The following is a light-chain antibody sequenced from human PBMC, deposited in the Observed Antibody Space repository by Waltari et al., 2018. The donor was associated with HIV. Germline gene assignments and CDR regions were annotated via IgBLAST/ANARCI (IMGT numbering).Light chain of an antibody. V-gene: IGLV2-14*01. CDR1: SSDVGGYNY. J-gene: IGLJ3*02. CDR3: SSYSSTNTLGV. CDR2: EVT. Sequence: QSALTQPASVSGSPGQSITISCTGASSDVGGYNYVSWYQHHPGKAPKLIIYEVTNRPSGVSNRFSGSKSGKTASLTISGLQPEDEADYYCSSYSSTNTLGVFGGGTILTVL.